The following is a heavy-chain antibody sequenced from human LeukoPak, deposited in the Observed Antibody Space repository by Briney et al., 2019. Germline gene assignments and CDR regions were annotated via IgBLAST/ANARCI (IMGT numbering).Heavy chain of an antibody. Sequence: GGSLRLSCAASGFTFSSYWMHWVRQAPGKGLVWVSRINSDGSSTTYADSVKGRFTISRDNAKNTLYLQMNSLRAEDTAVYYCARVVWELALHAFDIWGQGTMVTVSS. V-gene: IGHV3-74*01. D-gene: IGHD1-26*01. CDR2: INSDGSST. CDR3: ARVVWELALHAFDI. CDR1: GFTFSSYW. J-gene: IGHJ3*02.